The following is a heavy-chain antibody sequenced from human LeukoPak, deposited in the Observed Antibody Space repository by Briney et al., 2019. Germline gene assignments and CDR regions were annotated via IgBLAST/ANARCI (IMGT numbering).Heavy chain of an antibody. CDR2: IIPILGIA. Sequence: ASVKVSCKASGGIFSSYAISWVRQAPGQGLEWMGRIIPILGIANYAQEFQGRVTITADKSTSTAYMELSSLRSEDTAVYYCARAVVGAFYWFDPWGQGTLVTVSS. D-gene: IGHD2-15*01. CDR3: ARAVVGAFYWFDP. J-gene: IGHJ5*02. V-gene: IGHV1-69*04. CDR1: GGIFSSYA.